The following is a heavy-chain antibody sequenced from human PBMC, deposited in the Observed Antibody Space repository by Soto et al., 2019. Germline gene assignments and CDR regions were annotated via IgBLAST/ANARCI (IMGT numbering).Heavy chain of an antibody. D-gene: IGHD6-6*01. CDR3: GRNPHVYSSFIFDY. Sequence: QITLQESGPTLVKPTQTLTLTCTFSGFSLSTSAMGVGWIRQPPGKALEWLALIYWDGDERYNPSLQSRLTITKDTSKYYVVLTMTNMDPVDTATYFCGRNPHVYSSFIFDYWGHGSLVTVSS. V-gene: IGHV2-5*02. CDR1: GFSLSTSAMG. CDR2: IYWDGDE. J-gene: IGHJ4*01.